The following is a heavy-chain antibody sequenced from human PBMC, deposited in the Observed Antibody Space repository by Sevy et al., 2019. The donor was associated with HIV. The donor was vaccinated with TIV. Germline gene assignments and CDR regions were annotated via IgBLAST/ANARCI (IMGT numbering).Heavy chain of an antibody. CDR2: IYHSGST. CDR1: GGSISSGGYS. D-gene: IGHD3-22*01. J-gene: IGHJ4*02. V-gene: IGHV4-30-2*01. Sequence: SETLSLTCAVSGGSISSGGYSWSWIRQPPGKGLEWIGYIYHSGSTYYNPSLKSRVTISVDRSKNQFSLKLSSVTAADTAVYYCASGGYYDSSGYYYFDYWGQGTLVTVSS. CDR3: ASGGYYDSSGYYYFDY.